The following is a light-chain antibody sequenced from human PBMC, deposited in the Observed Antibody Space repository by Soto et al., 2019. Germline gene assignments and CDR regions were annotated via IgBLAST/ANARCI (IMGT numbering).Light chain of an antibody. CDR1: QSISSSY. J-gene: IGKJ1*01. CDR2: GAS. Sequence: EIVLKQSPGTLSLSPGERTTLSCRASQSISSSYLAWYQQKPGQAPRLLVYGASSRATGIPDRFSGSGSGTDFTLTISRLEPEDFALYYCQQYSSTFWTLGQGTKV. V-gene: IGKV3-20*01. CDR3: QQYSSTFWT.